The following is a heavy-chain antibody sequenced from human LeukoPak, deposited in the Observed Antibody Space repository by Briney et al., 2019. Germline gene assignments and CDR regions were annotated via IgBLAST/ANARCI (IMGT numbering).Heavy chain of an antibody. J-gene: IGHJ4*02. D-gene: IGHD6-6*01. CDR1: GGSFSGYY. CDR2: INHSGST. V-gene: IGHV4-34*01. CDR3: ARGRSIAARRFDY. Sequence: HSETLSLTCAVYGGSFSGYYWSWIRQPPGKGLEWIGEINHSGSTNYNPSLKSRVTISVDTSKNQFSLKLSSVTAADTAVYYCARGRSIAARRFDYWGQGTLVTVSS.